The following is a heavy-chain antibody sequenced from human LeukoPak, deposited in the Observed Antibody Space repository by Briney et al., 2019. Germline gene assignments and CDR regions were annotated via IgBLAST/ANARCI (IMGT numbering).Heavy chain of an antibody. V-gene: IGHV3-23*01. Sequence: GGSLRLSCAASGFTFRSYAMSWVHQAPGKGLWWVSAISGSGDSTYYADSVKDRFTISRDNSKNTLYLQMNSLRAEDTAVYYCAKGVVVVAAKYYFDYWGQGTLVTVSS. J-gene: IGHJ4*02. D-gene: IGHD2-15*01. CDR1: GFTFRSYA. CDR3: AKGVVVVAAKYYFDY. CDR2: ISGSGDST.